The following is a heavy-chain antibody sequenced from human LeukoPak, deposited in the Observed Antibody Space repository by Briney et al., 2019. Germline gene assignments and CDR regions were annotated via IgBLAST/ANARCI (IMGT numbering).Heavy chain of an antibody. J-gene: IGHJ6*04. V-gene: IGHV3-23*01. D-gene: IGHD3-10*02. CDR1: GFSFRTLA. CDR2: ISDGGRST. Sequence: GGSLRLSCAAAGFSFRTLAMNWGRQAPGKGLEWVSTISDGGRSTHYADSVKGHFTISRDNSKNTLDLQMSSLKAEDTAIYYCAKDVRPGGGGMDVWGEGEKVAVSS. CDR3: AKDVRPGGGGMDV.